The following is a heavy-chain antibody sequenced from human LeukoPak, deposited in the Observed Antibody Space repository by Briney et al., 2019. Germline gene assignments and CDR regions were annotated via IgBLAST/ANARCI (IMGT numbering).Heavy chain of an antibody. Sequence: ASVKVSCKASGYTFNAHGITWVRQAPGQGLEWMAWISGNSGNTDYAEKFQGRVTLTTDTSTSTAYMELRSLRSDDTAVYYCARATYYYDSSGYEYFDYWGQGTLVTVSS. CDR2: ISGNSGNT. CDR3: ARATYYYDSSGYEYFDY. J-gene: IGHJ4*02. V-gene: IGHV1-18*01. D-gene: IGHD3-22*01. CDR1: GYTFNAHG.